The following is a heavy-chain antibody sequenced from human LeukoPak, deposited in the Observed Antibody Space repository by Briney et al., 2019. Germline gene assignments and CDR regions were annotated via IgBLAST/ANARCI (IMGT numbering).Heavy chain of an antibody. J-gene: IGHJ4*02. CDR3: AKERGYGYNHIDY. Sequence: RGSPRLSCEASGFPFSSYAMNWVCRAPGKGLEWVSTISGSGGSTYYADSVKGRFTISRDKSKNTVYLQMNSLRAEDTAVYYCAKERGYGYNHIDYWGQGTLVTVSS. V-gene: IGHV3-23*01. CDR2: ISGSGGST. D-gene: IGHD5-24*01. CDR1: GFPFSSYA.